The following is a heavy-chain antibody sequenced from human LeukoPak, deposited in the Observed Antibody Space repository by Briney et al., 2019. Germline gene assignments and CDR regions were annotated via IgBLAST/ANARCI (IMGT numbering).Heavy chain of an antibody. CDR2: SNPSSGGT. CDR3: TRVRALAAAGTGARYFQD. D-gene: IGHD6-13*01. J-gene: IGHJ1*01. Sequence: GASVKVSCKASGYTFSDYHIHWLRQAPGLGLEWMGWSNPSSGGTNYAEKFHGRVTMTRDTSTNTAYMELSRLRSDDTAVYFCTRVRALAAAGTGARYFQDWGQGTLVTVSS. CDR1: GYTFSDYH. V-gene: IGHV1-2*02.